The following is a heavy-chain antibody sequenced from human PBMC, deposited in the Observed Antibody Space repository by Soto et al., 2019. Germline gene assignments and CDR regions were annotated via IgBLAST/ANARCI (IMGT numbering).Heavy chain of an antibody. CDR2: ISGSGSST. CDR1: GFTFXSYA. V-gene: IGHV3-23*01. J-gene: IGHJ4*02. CDR3: AKRRYNWNEDQCFDY. Sequence: GGSLRLXCAASGFTFXSYAMSWVRQAPGKGLEWVSAISGSGSSTYYADSVKGRFTISRDNSKNTLYLQMNSLRAEDTAVYYCAKRRYNWNEDQCFDYWGQGTLVTVSS. D-gene: IGHD1-20*01.